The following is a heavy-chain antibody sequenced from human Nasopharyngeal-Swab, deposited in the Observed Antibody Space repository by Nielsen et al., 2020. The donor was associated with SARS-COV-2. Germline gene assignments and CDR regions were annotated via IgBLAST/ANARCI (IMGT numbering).Heavy chain of an antibody. V-gene: IGHV3-23*01. Sequence: GGSLRPSCAASGFTFSSYAMSWVRQAPGKGLEWVSAISGSGGSTYYADSVKGRFTISRDNSKNTLYLQMNSLRAEDTAVYYCAKGGGYSYYYGMDVWGQGTTVTVSS. D-gene: IGHD5-18*01. CDR1: GFTFSSYA. J-gene: IGHJ6*02. CDR2: ISGSGGST. CDR3: AKGGGYSYYYGMDV.